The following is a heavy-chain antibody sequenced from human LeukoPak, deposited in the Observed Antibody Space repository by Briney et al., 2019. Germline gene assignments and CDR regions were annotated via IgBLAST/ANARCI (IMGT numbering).Heavy chain of an antibody. D-gene: IGHD1-14*01. CDR1: GYTFTSYD. CDR2: INPNSGGT. J-gene: IGHJ4*02. Sequence: ASVKVSCKASGYTFTSYDINWVRQATGQGLEWMGWINPNSGGTNYAQKFQGRVTMTRDTSISTAYMELSRLRSDDTAVYYCARAKTSFDYWGQGTLVTVSS. CDR3: ARAKTSFDY. V-gene: IGHV1-2*02.